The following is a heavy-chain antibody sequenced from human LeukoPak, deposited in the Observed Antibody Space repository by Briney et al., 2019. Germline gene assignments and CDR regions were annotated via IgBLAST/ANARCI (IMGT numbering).Heavy chain of an antibody. Sequence: SETLSLTCTVSGGSISSFYWSWIRQPPGKGLEWIGYIYYSGSTHYNPSLESRLTISIDTSKNQFSLKLSSVTAADTAVYYCARDLSGTGATTLAYWGLGTLVTVSS. CDR1: GGSISSFY. J-gene: IGHJ4*02. V-gene: IGHV4-59*12. CDR2: IYYSGST. CDR3: ARDLSGTGATTLAY. D-gene: IGHD1-26*01.